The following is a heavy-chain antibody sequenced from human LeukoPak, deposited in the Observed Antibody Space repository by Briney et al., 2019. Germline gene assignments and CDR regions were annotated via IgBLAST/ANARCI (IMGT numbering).Heavy chain of an antibody. CDR3: ARGQGSYYPYMDV. D-gene: IGHD3-10*01. Sequence: GASVKDSCKASGDTFTDFYMLCGRQAPGQGLERVGWINPNRGVTDYAQKFQGRGTMTTDTTTSTGYMELSRLRSEDTAGYHCARGQGSYYPYMDVWGKRTTVTVSS. CDR2: INPNRGVT. CDR1: GDTFTDFY. J-gene: IGHJ6*03. V-gene: IGHV1-2*02.